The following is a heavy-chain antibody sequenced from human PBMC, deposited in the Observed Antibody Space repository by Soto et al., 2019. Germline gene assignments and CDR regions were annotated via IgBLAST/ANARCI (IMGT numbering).Heavy chain of an antibody. CDR3: SRGYCTTTICDPWLDH. D-gene: IGHD2-2*01. CDR2: IYPGDSDT. V-gene: IGHV5-51*01. CDR1: GYSFTSYW. Sequence: GESLKISCTGVGYSFTSYWIGWVRQMPGKGLEWMGIIYPGDSDTRYSPSFQGQVTISADKSITTAYLQWRSMKDSDTAMYCCSRGYCTTTICDPWLDHGVQGNLDTVS. J-gene: IGHJ5*02.